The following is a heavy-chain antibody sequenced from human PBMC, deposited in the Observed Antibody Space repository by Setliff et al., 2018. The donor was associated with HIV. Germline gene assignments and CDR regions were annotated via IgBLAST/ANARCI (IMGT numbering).Heavy chain of an antibody. CDR3: ARRRSGSSYRFFNY. D-gene: IGHD3-16*02. CDR2: MSASGSA. Sequence: SETLSLTCTVSGPPIDVGSFFWTWIRQSAGRGLEWIGHMSASGSAKYNPTLQSRVTLSVDPSNNQFSLNLTSVTAADTAVYYCARRRSGSSYRFFNYWGLGSRGTVS. J-gene: IGHJ4*02. CDR1: GPPIDVGSFF. V-gene: IGHV4-61*09.